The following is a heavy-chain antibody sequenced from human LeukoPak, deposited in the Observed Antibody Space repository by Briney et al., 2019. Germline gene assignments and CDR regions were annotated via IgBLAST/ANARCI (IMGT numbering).Heavy chain of an antibody. CDR2: ISGSGGST. Sequence: GGSLRLSCAASGFTFSSYAMSWVRQAPGKGLEWVSAISGSGGSTYYADSVKGRFTISRDNSKNTLYLRMNSLRVEDTAVYYCAKDSKAVAGTRYFQHWGQGTLVTVSS. D-gene: IGHD6-19*01. CDR1: GFTFSSYA. V-gene: IGHV3-23*01. J-gene: IGHJ1*01. CDR3: AKDSKAVAGTRYFQH.